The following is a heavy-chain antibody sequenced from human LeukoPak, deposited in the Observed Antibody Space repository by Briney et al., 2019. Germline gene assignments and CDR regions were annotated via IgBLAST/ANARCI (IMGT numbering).Heavy chain of an antibody. CDR1: GFTFSSYA. D-gene: IGHD4-17*01. J-gene: IGHJ3*02. Sequence: PGGSLRLSCAASGFTFSSYAMSWVPQAPGKGLEWVSDISWRGGSTYYADSEKGRFTITRDNSKTTLYLQMNSLRAEDTAVYYCAKAIGDYVAFDIWGQGTMVTVSS. V-gene: IGHV3-23*01. CDR3: AKAIGDYVAFDI. CDR2: ISWRGGST.